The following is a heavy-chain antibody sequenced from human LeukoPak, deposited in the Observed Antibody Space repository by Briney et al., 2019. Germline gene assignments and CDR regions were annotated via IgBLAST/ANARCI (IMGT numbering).Heavy chain of an antibody. J-gene: IGHJ2*01. CDR3: ARAFAAAPFDL. CDR1: GFTFSSYS. D-gene: IGHD3-3*02. CDR2: LSTIGGRE. V-gene: IGHV3-30*04. Sequence: GTSLRLSCAASGFTFSSYSMHWVRQAPGKGLEWAAVLSTIGGREYYADSVKGRFTISRDTSKNTLYLQMDGLRVEDTALYYCARAFAAAPFDLWGRGTLVTVSS.